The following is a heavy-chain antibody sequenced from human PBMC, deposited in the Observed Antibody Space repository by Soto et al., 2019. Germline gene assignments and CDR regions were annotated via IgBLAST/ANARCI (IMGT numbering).Heavy chain of an antibody. CDR2: IHPGNSDT. Sequence: VESLKISCKGAGYSFTTYWIGWVRQMPGKGLEWMGIIHPGNSDTRYSPSFQGQVTISVDKSVSTAYLQWSSLKASDTAMYYCARRDNAFDTWGQGTMVTVSS. J-gene: IGHJ3*02. D-gene: IGHD1-20*01. V-gene: IGHV5-51*01. CDR1: GYSFTTYW. CDR3: ARRDNAFDT.